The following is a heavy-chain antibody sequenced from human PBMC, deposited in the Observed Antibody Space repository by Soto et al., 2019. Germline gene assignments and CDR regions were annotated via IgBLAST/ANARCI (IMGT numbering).Heavy chain of an antibody. CDR2: IYHGGST. D-gene: IGHD3-22*01. V-gene: IGHV4-38-2*01. Sequence: PSETLCLTCAVSGCSISSGYYWGWLRQPPGKGLEWIGSIYHGGSTYYNPSLKSRVTISVDTSKNQFSLKLSSVTAADTAVYYCAAQMGWYYYDSSGINWFDPWGQGTLVTVSS. CDR1: GCSISSGYY. J-gene: IGHJ5*02. CDR3: AAQMGWYYYDSSGINWFDP.